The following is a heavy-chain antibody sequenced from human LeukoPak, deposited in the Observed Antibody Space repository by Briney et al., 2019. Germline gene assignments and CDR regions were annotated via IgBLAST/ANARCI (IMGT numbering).Heavy chain of an antibody. Sequence: QPGGSLRLSCAASGFTFSSYEMNWVRQAPGKGLEWVSYISSSGSTIYYADSVKGRFTISRDNAKNSLYLQMNSLRAEDTAVYYCAREAGYFDWLLSSQFDAFDIWGQGTMVTVSS. V-gene: IGHV3-48*03. CDR3: AREAGYFDWLLSSQFDAFDI. CDR1: GFTFSSYE. J-gene: IGHJ3*02. D-gene: IGHD3-9*01. CDR2: ISSSGSTI.